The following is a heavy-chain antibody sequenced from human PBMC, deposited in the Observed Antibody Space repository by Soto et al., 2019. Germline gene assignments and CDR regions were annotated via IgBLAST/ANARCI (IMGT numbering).Heavy chain of an antibody. CDR3: ARAPPYDFWSGYYPNNHYYYYMDV. CDR1: GFTFSSYG. J-gene: IGHJ6*03. D-gene: IGHD3-3*01. V-gene: IGHV3-33*01. Sequence: GGSLRLSCAASGFTFSSYGMHWVRQAPGKGLEWVAVIWYDGSNKYYADSVKGRFTISRDNSKNTLYLQMNSLRAEDTAVYYCARAPPYDFWSGYYPNNHYYYYMDVWGKGTTVTVSS. CDR2: IWYDGSNK.